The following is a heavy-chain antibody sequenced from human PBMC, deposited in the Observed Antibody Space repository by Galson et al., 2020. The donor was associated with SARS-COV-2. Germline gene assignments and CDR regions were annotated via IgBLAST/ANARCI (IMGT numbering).Heavy chain of an antibody. D-gene: IGHD6-19*01. CDR1: GFTVSSNF. Sequence: GGSLRLSCAASGFTVSSNFMSWVRQAPGKGLQWVSVIYSAGNTYYADSVKGRFTVSRDKNALYLQMSSLRVEDTAVYYCASSGWPFDYWGQGTLVTVSS. CDR2: IYSAGNT. J-gene: IGHJ4*02. CDR3: ASSGWPFDY. V-gene: IGHV3-53*01.